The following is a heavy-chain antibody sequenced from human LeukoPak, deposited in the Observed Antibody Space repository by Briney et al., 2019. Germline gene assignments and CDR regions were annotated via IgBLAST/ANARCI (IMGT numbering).Heavy chain of an antibody. CDR2: ISSSSSYI. CDR3: ARENLLLWFGDLFDH. J-gene: IGHJ4*02. D-gene: IGHD3-10*01. V-gene: IGHV3-21*01. CDR1: GFTFSSYS. Sequence: GGSLRLSCAASGFTFSSYSMNWVRQAPGRGLEWVSSISSSSSYIYYADSVKGRFTISRDNAKNSLYLQMNSLRAEDTAVYYCARENLLLWFGDLFDHGGQGALVTVSS.